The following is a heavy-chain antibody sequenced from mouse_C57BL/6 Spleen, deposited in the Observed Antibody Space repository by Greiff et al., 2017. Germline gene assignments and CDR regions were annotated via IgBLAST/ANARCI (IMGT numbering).Heavy chain of an antibody. D-gene: IGHD2-3*01. Sequence: VQLQQPGAELVKPGASVKLSCKASGYTFTSYWMHWVKQRPGQGLEWIGMIHPNSGSTNYNEKFKSKATLTVDKSSSTAYMQLSSLTSEDSAVYYLARSEDYDGYSNWYFDVWGTGTTVTVSS. V-gene: IGHV1-64*01. J-gene: IGHJ1*03. CDR3: ARSEDYDGYSNWYFDV. CDR2: IHPNSGST. CDR1: GYTFTSYW.